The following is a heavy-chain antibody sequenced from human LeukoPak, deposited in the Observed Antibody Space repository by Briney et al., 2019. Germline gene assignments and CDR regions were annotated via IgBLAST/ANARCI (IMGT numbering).Heavy chain of an antibody. CDR3: ARGLISSSWRNNWFDP. Sequence: PSETLSLTCAVYGGSFSGYYWNWIRQPPGKGLEWIGEINHSGSTNYNPPLKSRVTISVDTSKNQFSLKLNSVTAADTAVYYCARGLISSSWRNNWFDPWGQGTLVTVSS. D-gene: IGHD6-13*01. CDR1: GGSFSGYY. J-gene: IGHJ5*02. CDR2: INHSGST. V-gene: IGHV4-34*01.